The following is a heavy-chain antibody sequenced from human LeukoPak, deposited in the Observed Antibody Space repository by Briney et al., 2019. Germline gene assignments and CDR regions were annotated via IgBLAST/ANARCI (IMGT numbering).Heavy chain of an antibody. D-gene: IGHD1-1*01. CDR3: ARDPGRSGMDV. J-gene: IGHJ6*02. CDR2: ISSSSSYI. Sequence: PGGSLRLSCAASGFTFGSYSMNWVRQAPGKGLEWVSSISSSSSYIYYADSVKGRFTISRDNAKNSPYLQMNSLRAEDTAVYYCARDPGRSGMDVWGQGTTVTVSS. V-gene: IGHV3-21*01. CDR1: GFTFGSYS.